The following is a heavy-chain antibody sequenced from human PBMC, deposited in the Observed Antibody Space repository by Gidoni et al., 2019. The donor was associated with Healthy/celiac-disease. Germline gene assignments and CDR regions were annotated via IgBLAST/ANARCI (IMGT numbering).Heavy chain of an antibody. CDR1: GGSISSYY. CDR2: IYYSGST. J-gene: IGHJ4*02. D-gene: IGHD3-16*02. V-gene: IGHV4-59*01. CDR3: ARGKYDYVWGSYHPFDY. Sequence: QVQLQESGPGLVKPSETLSLTCTVSGGSISSYYWSWIRQPPGKGLEWIGYIYYSGSTNYNPSLKSRVTISVDTSKNQFSLKLSSVTAADTAEYYCARGKYDYVWGSYHPFDYWGQGTLVTVSS.